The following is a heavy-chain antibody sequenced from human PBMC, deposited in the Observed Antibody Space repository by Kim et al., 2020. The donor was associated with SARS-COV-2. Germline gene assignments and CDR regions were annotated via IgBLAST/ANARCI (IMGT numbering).Heavy chain of an antibody. V-gene: IGHV4-34*01. CDR2: INHSGST. D-gene: IGHD6-19*01. CDR3: ARARDSSGWYRGHSYYFDY. CDR1: GGSFSGYY. J-gene: IGHJ4*02. Sequence: SETLSLTCAVYGGSFSGYYWSWIRQPPGKGLEWIGEINHSGSTNYNPSLKSRVTISVDTSKNQFSLKLSSVTAADTAVYYCARARDSSGWYRGHSYYFDYWGQGTLVTVSS.